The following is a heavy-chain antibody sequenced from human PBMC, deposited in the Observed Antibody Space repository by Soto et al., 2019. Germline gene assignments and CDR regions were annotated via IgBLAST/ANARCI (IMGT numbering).Heavy chain of an antibody. CDR3: AKDSNRGWSNFES. J-gene: IGHJ4*02. D-gene: IGHD6-19*01. V-gene: IGHV3-30*18. CDR1: GFAFRDFA. Sequence: GGSLRLSCAASGFAFRDFAMHWVRQAPGKGLEWVAVILYDGINKYYADSVRGRFTISRDKSENTLYLEMNSLRTEDTALYYCAKDSNRGWSNFESWGQGTLVTVSS. CDR2: ILYDGINK.